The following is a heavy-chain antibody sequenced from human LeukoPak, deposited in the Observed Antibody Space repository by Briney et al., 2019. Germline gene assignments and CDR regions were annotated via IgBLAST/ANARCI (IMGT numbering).Heavy chain of an antibody. CDR1: GFTLSYYW. J-gene: IGHJ4*02. CDR2: INSDESST. Sequence: GGSLRLSCAASGFTLSYYWMHWVRQAPGKGLVWVSRINSDESSTSYADSVKGRFTISRDNAKNTLYLQMNSLRAEDTAVYYCASADGYNYFDYWGQGTLVTVSS. V-gene: IGHV3-74*01. CDR3: ASADGYNYFDY. D-gene: IGHD5-24*01.